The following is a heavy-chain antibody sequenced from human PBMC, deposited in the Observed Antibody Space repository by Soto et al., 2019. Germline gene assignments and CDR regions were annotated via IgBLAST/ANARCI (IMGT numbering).Heavy chain of an antibody. CDR3: ARDRVPGIWVDAFDN. D-gene: IGHD2-2*01. CDR1: GYTFTNHG. J-gene: IGHJ3*02. V-gene: IGHV1-18*04. CDR2: INPYNANT. Sequence: ASVKVSCKTSGYTFTNHGINWVRQAPGQGLEWMGWINPYNANTNYAQKLQGRVTMTTDTSTSTAYMDLRSLTSDDTAVYYCARDRVPGIWVDAFDNWGHVTMVPVS.